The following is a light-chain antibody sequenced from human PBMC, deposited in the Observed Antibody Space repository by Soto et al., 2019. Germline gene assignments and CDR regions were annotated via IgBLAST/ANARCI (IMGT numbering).Light chain of an antibody. CDR3: SSYTSSSTLEGV. CDR1: SSDVGGYNY. Sequence: ALTQPASVSGSPGQSITISCTGTSSDVGGYNYVSWYQQHPGKAPKLMIYDVSNRPSGVSNRFSGSKSGNTASLTISGLQAEDEADYYCSSYTSSSTLEGVFGTGTQLTVL. J-gene: IGLJ1*01. V-gene: IGLV2-14*01. CDR2: DVS.